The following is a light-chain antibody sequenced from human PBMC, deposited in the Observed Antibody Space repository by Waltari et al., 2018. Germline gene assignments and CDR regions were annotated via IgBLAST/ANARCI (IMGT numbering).Light chain of an antibody. J-gene: IGLJ3*02. Sequence: QSALTQPRSVSGSPGQSVTISCTGTSSDVGGSNYVSWYQQPPGKAPTVVIYDVSRRPSGVPDRFTGSRSGNTATLTISGLQAEDEADYHCCSYAGTYTWLFGGGTKLTVL. CDR2: DVS. CDR3: CSYAGTYTWL. V-gene: IGLV2-11*01. CDR1: SSDVGGSNY.